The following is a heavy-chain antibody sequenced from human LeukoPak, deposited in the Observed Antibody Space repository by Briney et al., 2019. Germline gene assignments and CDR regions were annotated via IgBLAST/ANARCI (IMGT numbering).Heavy chain of an antibody. J-gene: IGHJ6*03. CDR2: ISTDGKNT. D-gene: IGHD1-26*01. V-gene: IGHV3-74*01. CDR1: GFTFSTYW. CDR3: ARERELSGAYHMDV. Sequence: GGSLRLSCAASGFTFSTYWMHWVRQAPGKGLVWVSRISTDGKNTIYADSVKGRFTISRDNANNMLFLQMNSLRGDDTAVFYCARERELSGAYHMDVWGKGTTVTVSS.